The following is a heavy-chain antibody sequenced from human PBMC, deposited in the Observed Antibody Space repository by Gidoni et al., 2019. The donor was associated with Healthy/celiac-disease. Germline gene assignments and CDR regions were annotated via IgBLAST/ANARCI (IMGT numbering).Heavy chain of an antibody. CDR3: ANGYGDRPFDY. Sequence: SSYGMHWVRQAPGKGLEWVAVISYDGSNKYYADSVKGRFTISRDNSKNTLYLQMNSLRAEDTAVYYCANGYGDRPFDYWGQGTLVTVSS. D-gene: IGHD4-17*01. CDR1: SSYG. CDR2: ISYDGSNK. J-gene: IGHJ4*02. V-gene: IGHV3-30*18.